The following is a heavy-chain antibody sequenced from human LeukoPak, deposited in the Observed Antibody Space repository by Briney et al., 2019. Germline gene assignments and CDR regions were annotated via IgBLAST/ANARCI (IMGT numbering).Heavy chain of an antibody. CDR2: INHSGST. CDR3: ARGHRYSSSSPYGMDV. Sequence: PSETPSLTCAVYGGSFSGYYWSWIRQPPGKGLEWIGEINHSGSTNYNPSLKSRVTISVDTSKNQFSLKLSSVTAADTAVYYCARGHRYSSSSPYGMDVWGQGTTVTVSS. J-gene: IGHJ6*02. D-gene: IGHD6-6*01. CDR1: GGSFSGYY. V-gene: IGHV4-34*01.